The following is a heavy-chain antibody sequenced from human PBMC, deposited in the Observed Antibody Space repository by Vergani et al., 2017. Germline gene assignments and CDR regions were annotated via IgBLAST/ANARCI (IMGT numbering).Heavy chain of an antibody. CDR3: ARGGSGYDY. V-gene: IGHV3-7*01. CDR2: IREDGGEK. CDR1: GFTFGFNW. D-gene: IGHD3-22*01. Sequence: EVQLVESGGALVQPGGSLSLPGAASGFTFGFNWMTWVRQAPGKGLEWVANIREDGGEKHYMDSVKGRFTISRDNAKNSVYLQMKGLRVDDTAVYYCARGGSGYDYWCQGNLVTVYS. J-gene: IGHJ4*02.